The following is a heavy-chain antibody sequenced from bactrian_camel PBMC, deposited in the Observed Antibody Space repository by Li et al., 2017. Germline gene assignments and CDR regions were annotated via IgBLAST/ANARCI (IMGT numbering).Heavy chain of an antibody. D-gene: IGHD7*01. V-gene: IGHV3S40*01. CDR1: RYTYKRNC. J-gene: IGHJ4*01. Sequence: DVQLVESGGGSVQAGGSLTLSCAAGRYTYKRNCMGWFRQRPGKDREGLAVLWIGGATTTYADSVKGRFIITRDKAKDLVYLQMNGLQPEDTGMYYCAADQLYGTCRDVLDFPARGQGTQVT. CDR2: LWIGGATT. CDR3: AADQLYGTCRDVLDFPA.